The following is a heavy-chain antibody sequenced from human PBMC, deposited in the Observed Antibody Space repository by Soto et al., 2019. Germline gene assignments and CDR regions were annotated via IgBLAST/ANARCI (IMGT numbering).Heavy chain of an antibody. D-gene: IGHD3-9*01. Sequence: GGSLRLSCAASGFTFSSYAMSWVRQAPGKGLEWVSAISGSGGSTYYADSVKGRFTISRDNSKNTLYLQMNSLRAEDTAVYYCAKSLETLRYFDWLQLGFVYWGQGTLVTVSS. CDR1: GFTFSSYA. V-gene: IGHV3-23*01. J-gene: IGHJ4*02. CDR2: ISGSGGST. CDR3: AKSLETLRYFDWLQLGFVY.